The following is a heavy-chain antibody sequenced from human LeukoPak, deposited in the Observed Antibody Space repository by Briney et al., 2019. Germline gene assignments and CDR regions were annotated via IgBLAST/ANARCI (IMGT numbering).Heavy chain of an antibody. CDR3: ARIPEWVVQAYFDY. J-gene: IGHJ4*02. D-gene: IGHD6-19*01. CDR1: GGSFSKFY. V-gene: IGHV4-34*01. CDR2: INHSGNT. Sequence: PSETLSLTCAVYGGSFSKFYWSWIRQPPGKGLEWIWEINHSGNTNYNPSLKSRVTISVDTSKKQFSLKLSSVTAADTAVYYCARIPEWVVQAYFDYWGQGTLVTVSS.